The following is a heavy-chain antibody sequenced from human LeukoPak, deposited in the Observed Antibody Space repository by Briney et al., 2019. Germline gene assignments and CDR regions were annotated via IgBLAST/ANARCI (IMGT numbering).Heavy chain of an antibody. CDR1: GFTFSSYD. V-gene: IGHV3-13*01. D-gene: IGHD7-27*01. J-gene: IGHJ4*02. Sequence: GGSLRLSCAASGFTFSSYDMHWVRQATGKGLEWASAIGTAGDTYYPGSVKGRFTISRENAKNSLYLQMNSLRAEDTAVYYCAKDGGLWVSAHWGDSWGRGTLVTVSS. CDR2: IGTAGDT. CDR3: AKDGGLWVSAHWGDS.